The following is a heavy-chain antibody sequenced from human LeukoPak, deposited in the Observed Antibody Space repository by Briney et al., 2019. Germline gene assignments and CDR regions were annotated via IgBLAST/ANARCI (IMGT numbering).Heavy chain of an antibody. CDR3: GRWKPLVAVIDY. CDR2: IYGSGYT. CDR1: GGSISGWY. D-gene: IGHD2-15*01. J-gene: IGHJ4*02. V-gene: IGHV4-59*01. Sequence: SETLSLTCTVSGGSISGWYWSWIRQPPGKGLEWIGNIYGSGYTNYNPSLKSRVTMSIDTSKNQFSLKLSSVTAADTAVYYCGRWKPLVAVIDYWGQGTLVTVSS.